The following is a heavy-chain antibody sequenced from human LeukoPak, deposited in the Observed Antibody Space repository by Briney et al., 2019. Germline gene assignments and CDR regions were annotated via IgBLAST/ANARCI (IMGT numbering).Heavy chain of an antibody. CDR3: ARIEDYYNSGGYFWYFDL. J-gene: IGHJ2*01. V-gene: IGHV3-74*01. CDR2: INSHGSET. Sequence: GGSLRLSCAASGFTFSDHWMHWVRQAPGKGLVWVSRINSHGSETNYADSVRGRFTVSRDNAKNTLYLQMNSLRAEDTAVYYCARIEDYYNSGGYFWYFDLWGRGTLVTVSS. D-gene: IGHD3-10*01. CDR1: GFTFSDHW.